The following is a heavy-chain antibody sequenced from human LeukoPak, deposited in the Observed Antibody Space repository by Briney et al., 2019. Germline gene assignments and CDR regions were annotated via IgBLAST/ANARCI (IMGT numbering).Heavy chain of an antibody. Sequence: PGRSLRLSCAASGFTFDDYAMHWVRQAPGKGLEWVSGISWNSGSIGYADSVKGRFTISRDNAKNSLYLQMNSLRAEDMALYYCAKGIGTRISYAFDIWGQGTMVTVSS. J-gene: IGHJ3*02. CDR3: AKGIGTRISYAFDI. V-gene: IGHV3-9*03. CDR1: GFTFDDYA. D-gene: IGHD3-22*01. CDR2: ISWNSGSI.